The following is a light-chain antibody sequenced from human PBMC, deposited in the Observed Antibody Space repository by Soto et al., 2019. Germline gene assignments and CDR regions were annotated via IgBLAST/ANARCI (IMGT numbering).Light chain of an antibody. V-gene: IGLV2-14*03. CDR1: SSDIGSYNY. CDR2: DVT. Sequence: QAVVTQPASVSGSPGQSITISCTGTSSDIGSYNYVSWYQQHPGKAPKLIIYDVTNRPAGISSRFSASKSGDTASLTISVLQADDEADYFCSSYKSTSTPYVFGTGTQVTVL. CDR3: SSYKSTSTPYV. J-gene: IGLJ1*01.